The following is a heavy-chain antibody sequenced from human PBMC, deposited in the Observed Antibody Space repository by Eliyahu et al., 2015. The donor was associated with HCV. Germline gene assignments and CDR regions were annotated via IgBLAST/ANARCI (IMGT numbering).Heavy chain of an antibody. CDR2: XSTSSSTI. J-gene: IGHJ4*02. Sequence: EVQLVESGGGLVQPGGSLRLSCAASGFTFSSFSMNWVRQAPGXGXEWVSYXSTSSSTIYYADSVKGRFTISRDNAKNSLYLQMNSLRDEDTAVYYCARDSPDYDVLTGYRDDFWGQGTLVTVSS. CDR1: GFTFSSFS. CDR3: ARDSPDYDVLTGYRDDF. D-gene: IGHD3-9*01. V-gene: IGHV3-48*02.